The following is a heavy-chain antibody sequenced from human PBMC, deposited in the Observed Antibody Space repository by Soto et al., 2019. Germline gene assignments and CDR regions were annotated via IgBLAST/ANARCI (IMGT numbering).Heavy chain of an antibody. CDR3: ASWSRKGEYYYYYYYMDV. CDR2: ISYYGGDE. Sequence: PGGSMRLSCAASGFTFGNFGIHWVRRAPGKGLEWVAFISYYGGDEFYADSVKGRVTISRDNSKNTLYLQMNSLRAEDTAVYYCASWSRKGEYYYYYYYMDVWGKGTTVTAP. CDR1: GFTFGNFG. J-gene: IGHJ6*03. D-gene: IGHD3-16*01. V-gene: IGHV3-30*03.